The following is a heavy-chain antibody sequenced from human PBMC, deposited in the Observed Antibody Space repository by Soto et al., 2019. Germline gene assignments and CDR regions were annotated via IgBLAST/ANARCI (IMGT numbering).Heavy chain of an antibody. D-gene: IGHD2-2*02. CDR2: INPSGGRT. CDR1: GYTFTSYY. CDR3: ARDPVPAAIYYYGMDV. Sequence: AASVKVSCKASGYTFTSYYMHWVRQAPGQGLEWMGIINPSGGRTSYAQKFQGRVTMTRDTSTSTVNTELSSLRSEDTAVYYCARDPVPAAIYYYGMDVWGQGTTVTVSS. J-gene: IGHJ6*02. V-gene: IGHV1-46*01.